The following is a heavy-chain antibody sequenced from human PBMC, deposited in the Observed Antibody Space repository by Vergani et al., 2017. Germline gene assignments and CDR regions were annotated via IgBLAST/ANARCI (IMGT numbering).Heavy chain of an antibody. J-gene: IGHJ4*02. CDR1: GFTFSSYA. CDR3: AKVKYDSSGYYYFTFDY. Sequence: EVQLLESGGGLVQPGGSLRLSCAASGFTFSSYAMSWVRQAPGKGLEGVSAISRSGGSTYYADSVKGRFTISRDKSKNTLYLQMNSLRAEDTAVYYCAKVKYDSSGYYYFTFDYWGQGTLVTVSS. CDR2: ISRSGGST. D-gene: IGHD3-22*01. V-gene: IGHV3-23*01.